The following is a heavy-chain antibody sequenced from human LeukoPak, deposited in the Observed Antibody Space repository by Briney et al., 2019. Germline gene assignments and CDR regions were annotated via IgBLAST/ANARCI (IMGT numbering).Heavy chain of an antibody. D-gene: IGHD3-10*01. CDR2: ISGSGGST. CDR1: GFTFSSYA. V-gene: IGHV3-23*01. J-gene: IGHJ4*02. CDR3: AKDRGVWFGESPFDY. Sequence: GSLRLSCAASGFTFSSYAMSWVRQAPGKGLEWVSAISGSGGSTYYADSVKGRFTISRDNSKNTLYLQMNSLRAEDTAVYYCAKDRGVWFGESPFDYWGQGTLVTVSS.